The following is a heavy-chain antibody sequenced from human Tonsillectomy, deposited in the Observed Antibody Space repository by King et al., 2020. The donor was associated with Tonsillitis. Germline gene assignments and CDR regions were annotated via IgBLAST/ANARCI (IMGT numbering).Heavy chain of an antibody. Sequence: QLQESGPGLVKPSETLSLTCTVSGGGGSISRYYWSWIRQPPGKGLEWIGNVYYSGSTHYNPSLKSRVTLSVDTSKNQFSLNLTSFTAADTAVYYCAGDRVRNWGGNWFDPWGQGTLVTVSS. V-gene: IGHV4-59*01. CDR1: GGGGSISRYY. CDR3: AGDRVRNWGGNWFDP. D-gene: IGHD7-27*01. J-gene: IGHJ5*02. CDR2: VYYSGST.